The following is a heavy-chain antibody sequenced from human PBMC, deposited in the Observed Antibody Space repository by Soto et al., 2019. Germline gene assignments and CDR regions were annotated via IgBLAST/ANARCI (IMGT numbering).Heavy chain of an antibody. CDR2: MNPGTGGT. D-gene: IGHD3-3*01. CDR1: GYTFTTYY. J-gene: IGHJ6*02. CDR3: ARERVSHYCRMDV. V-gene: IGHV1-46*01. Sequence: QVQLVQSGAEVKMPGASVKVSCKASGYTFTTYYVHWVRQAPGQGPEWMGVMNPGTGGTTYAQKSQGGVTMTTDTSTSTAHMELSFLTSEDTAVYYCARERVSHYCRMDVRGQGTMVTDSS.